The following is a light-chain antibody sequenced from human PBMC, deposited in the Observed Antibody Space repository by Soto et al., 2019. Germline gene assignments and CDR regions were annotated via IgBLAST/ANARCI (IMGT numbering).Light chain of an antibody. Sequence: QSALTQPASVSGSPGQSITISCTGTSSDVGYYNYVSWYQQHPGKAPKVLIYEVRNRPSGASSRFSGSKSGNTAFLTISGLQPEDEADYYCGSYTRSSSVLFGGGTKLTVL. CDR2: EVR. V-gene: IGLV2-14*01. CDR1: SSDVGYYNY. CDR3: GSYTRSSSVL. J-gene: IGLJ2*01.